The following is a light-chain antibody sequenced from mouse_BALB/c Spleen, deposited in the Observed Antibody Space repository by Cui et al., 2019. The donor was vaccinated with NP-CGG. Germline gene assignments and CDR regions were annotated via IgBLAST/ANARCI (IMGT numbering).Light chain of an antibody. CDR2: GTN. CDR1: SGAVTTSNY. V-gene: IGLV1*01. Sequence: QAVVTQASALTTSPGETVTLTCSSSSGAVTTSNYANWVQEKPDHLFTGLIDGTNNRAPGVAARFSGSLIGDKAALTITGAQTEDEAIYFCALWYSNHWVFGGGTKLTVL. CDR3: ALWYSNHWV. J-gene: IGLJ1*01.